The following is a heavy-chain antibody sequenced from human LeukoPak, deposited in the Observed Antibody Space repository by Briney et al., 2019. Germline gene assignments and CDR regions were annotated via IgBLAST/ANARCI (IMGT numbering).Heavy chain of an antibody. CDR3: ATSQTPYSSSWPTLYYYYYYMDV. J-gene: IGHJ6*03. D-gene: IGHD6-13*01. Sequence: GGSLRLSCAASGFTFSSYAMSWVRQAPGKGLEWVSAISGSGGSTYYADSVKGRFTISRDSSKNTLYLQMNSLRAEDTAVYYCATSQTPYSSSWPTLYYYYYYMDVWGKGTTVTVSS. V-gene: IGHV3-23*01. CDR2: ISGSGGST. CDR1: GFTFSSYA.